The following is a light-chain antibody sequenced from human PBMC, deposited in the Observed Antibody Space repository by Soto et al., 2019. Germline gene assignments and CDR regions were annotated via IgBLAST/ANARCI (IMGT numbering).Light chain of an antibody. Sequence: EIVLPQSPATLSLSPGERTTLSCRASQSVSSYLAWYQQKPGQAPRLLIYDASNMATGIPARFSGSGSGTDFTLTISSLEPEDFGVYSCEQRSNWPRYTFGQGTKLEIK. CDR2: DAS. CDR1: QSVSSY. CDR3: EQRSNWPRYT. V-gene: IGKV3-11*01. J-gene: IGKJ2*01.